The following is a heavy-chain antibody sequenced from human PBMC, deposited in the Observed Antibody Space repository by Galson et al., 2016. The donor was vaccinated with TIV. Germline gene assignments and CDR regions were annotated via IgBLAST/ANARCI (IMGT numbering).Heavy chain of an antibody. V-gene: IGHV1-3*01. D-gene: IGHD3-22*01. CDR2: VNVGTGDT. Sequence: SVKVSCKASGDTFNIYAIQWVRQAPGQRLEWMAWVNVGTGDTRYSQKFQGAVTVTRDTSASTAYMELSSLTSEDTAVYYCARSDAVSGYYYHFDYWGHGTLVTVSS. CDR3: ARSDAVSGYYYHFDY. J-gene: IGHJ4*01. CDR1: GDTFNIYA.